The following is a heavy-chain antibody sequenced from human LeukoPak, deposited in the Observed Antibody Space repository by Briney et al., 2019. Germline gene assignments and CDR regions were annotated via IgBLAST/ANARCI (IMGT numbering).Heavy chain of an antibody. CDR2: IWYDGSNK. D-gene: IGHD3-22*01. V-gene: IGHV3-33*01. CDR3: ASSYDSSGYYSY. J-gene: IGHJ4*02. CDR1: GFTFSSYG. Sequence: GRSLRLSGAASGFTFSSYGMHWVRQAPGKGLEWVAVIWYDGSNKYYADSVKGRFTISRDNSKNTLYLQMNSLRAEDTAVYYCASSYDSSGYYSYWGQGTLVTVSS.